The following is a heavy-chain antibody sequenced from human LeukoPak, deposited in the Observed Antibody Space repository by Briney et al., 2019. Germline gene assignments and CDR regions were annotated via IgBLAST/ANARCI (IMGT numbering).Heavy chain of an antibody. D-gene: IGHD3-22*01. V-gene: IGHV5-51*01. CDR3: ARRSYYYDSSGTILNWFDP. CDR1: GYSFTSYW. CDR2: IYPGDSDT. Sequence: GESLKISCKGSGYSFTSYWIGWVRQLPGKGLEWMGIIYPGDSDTRYSPSFQGQVTISADKSISTAYLQWSSLKASDTAMYYCARRSYYYDSSGTILNWFDPWGQGTLVTVSS. J-gene: IGHJ5*02.